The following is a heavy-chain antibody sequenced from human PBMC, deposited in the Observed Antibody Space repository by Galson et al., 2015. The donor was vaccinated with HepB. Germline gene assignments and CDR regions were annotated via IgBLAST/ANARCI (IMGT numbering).Heavy chain of an antibody. CDR3: ARKYGSGTKGWFDP. Sequence: SLRLSCAASGFTFSSYSMNWVRQAPGKGLEWVSSISSSSSYIYYADSVKGRFTISRDNAKNSLYLQMNSLRAEDTAVYYCARKYGSGTKGWFDPWGQGTLVTVSS. D-gene: IGHD3-10*01. CDR2: ISSSSSYI. V-gene: IGHV3-21*01. CDR1: GFTFSSYS. J-gene: IGHJ5*02.